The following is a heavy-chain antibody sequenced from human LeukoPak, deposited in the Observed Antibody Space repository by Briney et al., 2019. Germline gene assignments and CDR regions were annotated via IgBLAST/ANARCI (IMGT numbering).Heavy chain of an antibody. V-gene: IGHV3-66*01. Sequence: TGGSLRLSCAASGSSVSENYMSWVRQAPGKGLEWVSVIYRGDATYYADSVKGRFTISRDSFENTVYLQMDSLRAEDTAVYYCVKETRGTTIYYWGQGTLVTVSS. CDR3: VKETRGTTIYY. D-gene: IGHD5-24*01. J-gene: IGHJ4*02. CDR2: IYRGDAT. CDR1: GSSVSENY.